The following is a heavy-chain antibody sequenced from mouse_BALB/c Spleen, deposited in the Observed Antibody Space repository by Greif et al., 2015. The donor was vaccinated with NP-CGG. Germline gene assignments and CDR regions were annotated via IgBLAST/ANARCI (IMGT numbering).Heavy chain of an antibody. D-gene: IGHD1-1*02. CDR3: TTSPGGYYAMDY. CDR1: GYTFTSYY. V-gene: IGHV1S81*02. Sequence: QVQLQHSGAELVKPGASVTLSCKASGYTFTSYYMYWVKQRPGQGLEWIGGINPSNGGTNFNEKFKSKATLTVDKSSSTADMQLSSLTAEDSAVYYCTTSPGGYYAMDYWGQVTSVTVSS. J-gene: IGHJ4*01. CDR2: INPSNGGT.